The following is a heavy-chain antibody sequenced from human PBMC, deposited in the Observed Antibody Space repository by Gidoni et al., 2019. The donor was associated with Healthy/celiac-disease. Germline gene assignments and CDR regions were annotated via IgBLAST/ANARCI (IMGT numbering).Heavy chain of an antibody. V-gene: IGHV1-69*02. Sequence: QVQLVQSGAEVKKPGSSVKVSCKASGGTFSSYTISWVRQAPGQGLEWRGRIFPILGIANYAQKFQGRVTITADKSTSTAYMELSSLRSEDTAVYYCARSGSYSPTFDYWGQGTLVTVSS. CDR1: GGTFSSYT. D-gene: IGHD1-26*01. CDR3: ARSGSYSPTFDY. CDR2: IFPILGIA. J-gene: IGHJ4*02.